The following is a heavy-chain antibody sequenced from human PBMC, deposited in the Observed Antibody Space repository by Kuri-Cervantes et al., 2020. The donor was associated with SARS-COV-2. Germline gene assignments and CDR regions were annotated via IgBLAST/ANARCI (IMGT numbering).Heavy chain of an antibody. D-gene: IGHD2-21*01. V-gene: IGHV3-21*01. CDR2: ISGSGSYM. CDR1: GFTFSSYS. CDR3: ARVAGEGPIYYYYMDV. Sequence: GGSLRLSCAASGFTFSSYSMNWVRQGPGKALQWVSSISGSGSYMYYADSVKGRFTISRDSAKNSVYLQMNSLRGEDTAVYYCARVAGEGPIYYYYMDVWGKGTTVTVSS. J-gene: IGHJ6*03.